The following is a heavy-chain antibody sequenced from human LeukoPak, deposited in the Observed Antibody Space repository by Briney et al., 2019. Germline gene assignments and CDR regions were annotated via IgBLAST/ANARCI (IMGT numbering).Heavy chain of an antibody. J-gene: IGHJ4*02. V-gene: IGHV1-2*02. CDR1: GYTFTGYY. Sequence: GASVKVSRKASGYTFTGYYMHWVRQAPGQGLEWMGWINPNSGGTNYAQKFQGRVTMTRDTSISTAYMELSRLRSDDTAVYYCARANSSSWHYYFDYWGQGTLVTVSS. D-gene: IGHD6-13*01. CDR3: ARANSSSWHYYFDY. CDR2: INPNSGGT.